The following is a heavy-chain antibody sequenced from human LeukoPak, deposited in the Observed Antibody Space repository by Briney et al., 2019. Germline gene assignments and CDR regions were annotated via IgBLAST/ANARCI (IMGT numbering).Heavy chain of an antibody. D-gene: IGHD6-19*01. Sequence: SETLSLTCTVSGASISSYYWSWIRQPPGKGLEWIGYIYYSGSTNYNPSLKSRVTISVDTSKNQFSLKLSSVTAADTAVYYCARVERQSGWYYFDYWGQGTLVTVSS. CDR2: IYYSGST. J-gene: IGHJ4*02. V-gene: IGHV4-59*01. CDR3: ARVERQSGWYYFDY. CDR1: GASISSYY.